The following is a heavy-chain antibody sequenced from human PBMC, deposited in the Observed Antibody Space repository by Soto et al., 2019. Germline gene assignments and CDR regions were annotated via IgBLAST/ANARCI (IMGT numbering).Heavy chain of an antibody. CDR2: IYWDGDK. V-gene: IGHV2-5*02. D-gene: IGHD6-6*01. J-gene: IGHJ4*02. CDR3: AHNLAARYFYY. CDR1: GFSISTSGVG. Sequence: QITLKESGPTLVKPTQTLTLTCTFSGFSISTSGVGVGWIRQPPGKALEWLALIYWDGDKRYSPSLKNRLTITKDTSNNQVVLTMTNMDPIDTATYFCAHNLAARYFYYWGQGTLVTVSS.